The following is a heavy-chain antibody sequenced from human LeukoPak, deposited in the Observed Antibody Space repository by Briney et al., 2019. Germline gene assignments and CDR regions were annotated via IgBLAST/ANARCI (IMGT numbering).Heavy chain of an antibody. J-gene: IGHJ5*02. CDR2: IFPDDSDT. D-gene: IGHD6-13*01. CDR1: GYSFTSYW. Sequence: GESLKISCKGSGYSFTSYWIGWVRQMPGKGLEWMGTIFPDDSDTRYSPSFRSQVTMSADRSINTAYLHWRSLKASDTAMYYCARHEDPISSWYESWGQGTLVTVSS. CDR3: ARHEDPISSWYES. V-gene: IGHV5-51*01.